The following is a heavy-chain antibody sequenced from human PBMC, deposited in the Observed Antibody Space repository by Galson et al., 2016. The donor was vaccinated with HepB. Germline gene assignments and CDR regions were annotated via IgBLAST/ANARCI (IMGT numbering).Heavy chain of an antibody. CDR2: INVNGETT. CDR1: GFSISSYA. V-gene: IGHV3-23*01. J-gene: IGHJ4*02. D-gene: IGHD1-26*01. Sequence: SLRLSCAASGFSISSYAMRWVRQAPGKGLEWVSSINVNGETTYYADSVKGRFTISRDNSKNTLYLQMSSLGVEDAAIYFCAGGTAWHHFNFWGQGSLVIVSS. CDR3: AGGTAWHHFNF.